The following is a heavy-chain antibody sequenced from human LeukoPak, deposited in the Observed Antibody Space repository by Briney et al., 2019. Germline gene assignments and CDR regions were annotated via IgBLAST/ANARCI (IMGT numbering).Heavy chain of an antibody. D-gene: IGHD6-6*01. V-gene: IGHV3-48*03. CDR2: INCDGSII. J-gene: IGHJ4*02. CDR1: GFTLSTYE. CDR3: ARRDHIAGRLDY. Sequence: GSLRPSCAASGFTLSTYEMSWVRQAPGKGLEWVSYINCDGSIIYYAASVRGRFTISRDTAKNSLDLQMNSLRVEDTAIYYCARRDHIAGRLDYWGQGTLVTVSS.